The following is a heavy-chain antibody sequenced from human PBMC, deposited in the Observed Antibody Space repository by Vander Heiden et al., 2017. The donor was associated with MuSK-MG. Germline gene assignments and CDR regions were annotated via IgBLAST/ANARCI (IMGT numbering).Heavy chain of an antibody. V-gene: IGHV2-26*01. J-gene: IGHJ4*02. CDR2: IFSNDEK. CDR3: ARMGDYCGGDCYPYYFDY. D-gene: IGHD2-21*02. Sequence: QVTLKESGSVLVKPTETLTLTCTVSGFSLSNARMGVSWIRQPPGKALEWLAHIFSNDEKSYSTSLKSRLTISKDTSKSQVVLTMTNMDPVDTATYYCARMGDYCGGDCYPYYFDYWGQGTLVTVSP. CDR1: GFSLSNARMG.